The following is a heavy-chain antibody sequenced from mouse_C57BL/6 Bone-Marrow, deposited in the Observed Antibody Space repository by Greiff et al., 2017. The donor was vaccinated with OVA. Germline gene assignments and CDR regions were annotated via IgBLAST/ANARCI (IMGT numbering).Heavy chain of an antibody. Sequence: QVQLKQPGAELVKPGASVKLSCKASGYTFTSYWMHWVKQRPGQGLEWIGMIHPNSGSTNYNEKFKSKATLTVDKSSSTAYMQLSSLTSEDSAVYYCANDDYDYGWFAFWGRGTLVTVSA. CDR2: IHPNSGST. D-gene: IGHD2-4*01. V-gene: IGHV1-64*01. CDR1: GYTFTSYW. CDR3: ANDDYDYGWFAF. J-gene: IGHJ3*01.